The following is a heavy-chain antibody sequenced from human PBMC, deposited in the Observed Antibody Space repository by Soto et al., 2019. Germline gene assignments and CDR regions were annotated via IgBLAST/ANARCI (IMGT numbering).Heavy chain of an antibody. CDR1: GYTFTSYG. CDR2: ISAYNGNT. CDR3: ARTYCISTSCYQSESDY. D-gene: IGHD2-2*01. V-gene: IGHV1-18*01. J-gene: IGHJ4*02. Sequence: QVQLVQSGAEVKKPGASVKVSCKASGYTFTSYGISWVRQAPGQGLEWMGWISAYNGNTNYAQKLQGRVTMTTDTSPSTAYMELRSLRSDDTAVYYCARTYCISTSCYQSESDYWGQGTLVTVSS.